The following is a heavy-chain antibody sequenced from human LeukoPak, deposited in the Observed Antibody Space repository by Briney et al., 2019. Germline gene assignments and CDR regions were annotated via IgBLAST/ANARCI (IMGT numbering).Heavy chain of an antibody. CDR3: ARGGSSWSGYFQH. Sequence: GGSLRLSCAASGFTFSSYRIHWVRQAPGKGLVWVSRINSDGSSTTYADSVKGRFTISRDNAKNTLYLQMNSLRAEDTAVYYCARGGSSWSGYFQHWGQGTLVTVSS. CDR2: INSDGSST. CDR1: GFTFSSYR. V-gene: IGHV3-74*01. D-gene: IGHD6-13*01. J-gene: IGHJ1*01.